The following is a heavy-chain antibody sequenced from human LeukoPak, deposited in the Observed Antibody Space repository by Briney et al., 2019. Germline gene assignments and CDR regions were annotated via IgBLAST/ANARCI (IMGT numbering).Heavy chain of an antibody. V-gene: IGHV4-39*07. CDR3: ARETRTAHYYYYMDV. Sequence: SETLSLTCSVSGDSISGSSYYWGWIRQPPGKGLEWIGSIYYSGSTYYNPSLKSRVTISVDTSKNQFSLKLSSVTAADTAVYYCARETRTAHYYYYMDVWGKGTTVTVSS. D-gene: IGHD5-18*01. CDR2: IYYSGST. J-gene: IGHJ6*03. CDR1: GDSISGSSYY.